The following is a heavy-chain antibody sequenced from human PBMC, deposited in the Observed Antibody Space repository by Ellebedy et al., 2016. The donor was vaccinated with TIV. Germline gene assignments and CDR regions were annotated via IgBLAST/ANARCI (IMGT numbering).Heavy chain of an antibody. CDR3: ARGGSRITMVRGEIDY. D-gene: IGHD3-10*01. CDR2: INHSGST. CDR1: GGSFSGYY. Sequence: SETLSLTXAVYGGSFSGYYWSWIRQPPGKGLEWIGEINHSGSTNYNPSLKSRVTISVDTSKNQFSLKLSSVTAADTAVYYCARGGSRITMVRGEIDYWGQGTLVTVSS. J-gene: IGHJ4*02. V-gene: IGHV4-34*01.